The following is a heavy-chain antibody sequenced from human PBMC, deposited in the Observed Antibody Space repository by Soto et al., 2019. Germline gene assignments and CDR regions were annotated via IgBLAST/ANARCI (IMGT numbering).Heavy chain of an antibody. CDR2: IDPSDSYT. V-gene: IGHV5-10-1*04. J-gene: IGHJ3*01. CDR1: GYSFTSYW. CDR3: ARRVRLDAFDV. Sequence: GESLKISCKGSGYSFTSYWISWVRQMPGKGLEWVGRIDPSDSYTNYSPSFKGQVTISADMSISTAYLQWSSLRASDTAMYFCARRVRLDAFDVWGQGTMVTVSS.